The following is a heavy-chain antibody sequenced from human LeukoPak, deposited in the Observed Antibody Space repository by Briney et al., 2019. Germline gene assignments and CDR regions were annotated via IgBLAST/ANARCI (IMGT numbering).Heavy chain of an antibody. CDR2: IYYSGST. CDR3: ASNSCYTSTCHFDY. D-gene: IGHD2-2*02. V-gene: IGHV4-31*03. Sequence: PSETLSLTCTVSGGSISSGGYYWSWIRQHPGKGLEWIGYIYYSGSTYYNPSLKSRVTISVDTSKNQFSLKLSSVTAADTAVYYCASNSCYTSTCHFDYWGQGTLVTVSS. CDR1: GGSISSGGYY. J-gene: IGHJ4*02.